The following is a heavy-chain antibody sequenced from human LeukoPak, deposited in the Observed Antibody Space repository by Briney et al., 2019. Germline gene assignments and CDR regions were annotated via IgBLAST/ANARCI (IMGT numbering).Heavy chain of an antibody. CDR2: IIPILGIA. D-gene: IGHD6-13*01. CDR3: ATELAAAGVNDY. Sequence: SVKVSCKASGGTFSSYAISWVRQAPGQGLEWMGRIIPILGIANYAQKFQGRVTMTEDTSTDTAYMELSSLRSEDTAVYYCATELAAAGVNDYWGQGTLVTVSS. CDR1: GGTFSSYA. J-gene: IGHJ4*02. V-gene: IGHV1-69*04.